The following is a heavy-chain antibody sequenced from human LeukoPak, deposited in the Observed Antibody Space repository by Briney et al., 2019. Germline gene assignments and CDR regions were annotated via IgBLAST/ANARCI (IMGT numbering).Heavy chain of an antibody. CDR3: ARDHDYGGKGDY. D-gene: IGHD4-23*01. Sequence: ASVKVSCKASGYTFTSYYMHWVRQAPGQGLEWMGIINPSGGSTSYAQKLQGRVTMTTDTSTSTAYMELRSLRSDDTAVYYCARDHDYGGKGDYWGQGTLVTVSS. J-gene: IGHJ4*02. CDR2: INPSGGST. V-gene: IGHV1-46*01. CDR1: GYTFTSYY.